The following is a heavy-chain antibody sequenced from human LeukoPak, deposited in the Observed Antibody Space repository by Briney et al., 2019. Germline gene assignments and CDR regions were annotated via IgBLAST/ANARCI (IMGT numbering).Heavy chain of an antibody. CDR2: IWFDGSNK. Sequence: GGSLRLSCAASGFTFSSYGMHWVRQAPGKGLEWVSVIWFDGSNKFYADSEKGRFTISRDNSKNTLYLQMNTLRAEDTAVYYCARDHQHTYTTYGDYWGQGTLVTASS. V-gene: IGHV3-33*01. J-gene: IGHJ4*02. CDR1: GFTFSSYG. CDR3: ARDHQHTYTTYGDY. D-gene: IGHD4-11*01.